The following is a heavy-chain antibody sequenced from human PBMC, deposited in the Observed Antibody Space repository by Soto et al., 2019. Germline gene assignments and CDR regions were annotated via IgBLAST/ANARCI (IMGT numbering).Heavy chain of an antibody. CDR3: ARSQGSSTSLEIYYYYYYGMDV. D-gene: IGHD2-2*01. V-gene: IGHV1-69*01. J-gene: IGHJ6*02. Sequence: QVQLVQSGAEVKKPGSSVKVSCKASGGTFSSYAISWVRQAPGQGLEWMGGIIPISSTANYAQKFQGRATITADESTSTAYMELSSLRSEDTAVYYCARSQGSSTSLEIYYYYYYGMDVWGQGTTVTVSS. CDR1: GGTFSSYA. CDR2: IIPISSTA.